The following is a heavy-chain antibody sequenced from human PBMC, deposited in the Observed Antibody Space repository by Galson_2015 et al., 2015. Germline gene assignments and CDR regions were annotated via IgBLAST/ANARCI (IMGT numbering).Heavy chain of an antibody. CDR1: GYTFTSYY. Sequence: SVKVSCKASGYTFTSYYMHWARPAPGQGLEWMGIINPSGGSTSYAQKFQGRVTMTRDTSTSTVYMELSSLRSEATAVYYCARDHRDTAMVSYYLDYWGQGTLVTVSS. CDR3: ARDHRDTAMVSYYLDY. D-gene: IGHD5-18*01. J-gene: IGHJ4*02. V-gene: IGHV1-46*01. CDR2: INPSGGST.